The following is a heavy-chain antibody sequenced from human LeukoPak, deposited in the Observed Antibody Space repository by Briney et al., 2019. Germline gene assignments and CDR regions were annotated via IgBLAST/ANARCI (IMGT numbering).Heavy chain of an antibody. Sequence: ASVTVSFTASGYTFTDYYMHWVRQAPGQGLEWMGRINPNSGGTNYAQKFQGRVTMTRDTSISTAYMELSRLRSDDTAVYYCARAGGGNSRKGPDYWGQGTLVTVSS. CDR1: GYTFTDYY. CDR2: INPNSGGT. J-gene: IGHJ4*02. CDR3: ARAGGGNSRKGPDY. D-gene: IGHD4-23*01. V-gene: IGHV1-2*06.